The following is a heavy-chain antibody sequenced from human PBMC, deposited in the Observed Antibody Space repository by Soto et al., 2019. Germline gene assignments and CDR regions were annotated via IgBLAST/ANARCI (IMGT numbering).Heavy chain of an antibody. CDR2: ANPNSGGT. D-gene: IGHD2-8*01. V-gene: IGHV1-2*04. CDR1: GYTSTDYY. CDR3: TREMGSYFNYGMDV. Sequence: GASVKVSCKATGYTSTDYYMHWVRQAPGQGLEWMGWANPNSGGTKYAQRFQEWVTMTTDTAINTAYMELRRLKSGDTAVYYCTREMGSYFNYGMDVWGQGTTVTVSS. J-gene: IGHJ6*02.